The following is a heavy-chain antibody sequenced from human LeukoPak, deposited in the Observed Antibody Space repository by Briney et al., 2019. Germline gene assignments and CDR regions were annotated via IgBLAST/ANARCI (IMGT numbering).Heavy chain of an antibody. CDR1: GGSISSYY. D-gene: IGHD2-2*02. Sequence: SETLSLTCTVSGGSISSYYWSWIRQPPGKGLEWIGYIYYSGSTNYNPSLKSRVTISVDTSKNQFSLKLSSVTAADTAVYYCARRSCSSTSCYNPWFDPWGQGTLVTVSS. J-gene: IGHJ5*02. V-gene: IGHV4-59*08. CDR2: IYYSGST. CDR3: ARRSCSSTSCYNPWFDP.